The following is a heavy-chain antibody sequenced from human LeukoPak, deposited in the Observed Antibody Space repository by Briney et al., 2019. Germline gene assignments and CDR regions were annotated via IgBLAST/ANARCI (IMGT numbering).Heavy chain of an antibody. V-gene: IGHV1-2*02. J-gene: IGHJ4*02. D-gene: IGHD6-19*01. CDR1: GNTFTGYY. CDR3: ARVAVAGTRCFDY. CDR2: INPNSGGT. Sequence: ASVKVSCKASGNTFTGYYMHWVRQAPGQGLEWMGWINPNSGGTNYAQKFQGRVTMTRDTSISTAYMELSRLRSDDTAVYYCARVAVAGTRCFDYWGQGTLVTVSS.